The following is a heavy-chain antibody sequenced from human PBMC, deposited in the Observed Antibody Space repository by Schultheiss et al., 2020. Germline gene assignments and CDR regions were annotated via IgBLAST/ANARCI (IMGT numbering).Heavy chain of an antibody. CDR2: IKQDGSEK. J-gene: IGHJ4*02. D-gene: IGHD5-18*01. CDR3: ARVHNYGLDN. CDR1: GFTFSSYS. V-gene: IGHV3-7*01. Sequence: GGSLRLSCAASGFTFSSYSMNWVRQAPGKGLEWVANIKQDGSEKYYVDSVKGRFTISRDNAQNSLYLQMNSLRAEDTAAYYCARVHNYGLDNWGQGTLVTVSS.